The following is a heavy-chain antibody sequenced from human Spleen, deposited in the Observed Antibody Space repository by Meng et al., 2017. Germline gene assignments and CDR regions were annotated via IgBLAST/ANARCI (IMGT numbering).Heavy chain of an antibody. CDR2: ISWNSGSI. CDR3: AKGAVAGTFDY. CDR1: GFTFDDYA. J-gene: IGHJ4*02. Sequence: SLKISCAASGFTFDDYAMHWVRQAPGKGLEWVSGISWNSGSIGYADSVKGRFTISRDNAKNSLYLQMNSLRPEDTALYYCAKGAVAGTFDYWGQGTLVTVSS. V-gene: IGHV3-9*01. D-gene: IGHD6-19*01.